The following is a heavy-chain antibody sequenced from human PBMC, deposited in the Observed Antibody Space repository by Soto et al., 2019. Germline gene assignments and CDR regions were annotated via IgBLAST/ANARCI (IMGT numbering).Heavy chain of an antibody. CDR3: ARDPLAVAGLYYYYGMDV. Sequence: PSETLSLTCTVSGGSISSYYWSWIRQPAGKGLEWIGRIYTSGSTNYNPSLKSRVTMSVDTSKNQFSLKLSSVTAADTAVYYCARDPLAVAGLYYYYGMDVWGQGTTVTVSS. CDR2: IYTSGST. D-gene: IGHD6-19*01. CDR1: GGSISSYY. J-gene: IGHJ6*02. V-gene: IGHV4-4*07.